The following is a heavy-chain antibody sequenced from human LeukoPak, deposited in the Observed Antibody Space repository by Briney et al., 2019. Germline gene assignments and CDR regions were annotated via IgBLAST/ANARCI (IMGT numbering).Heavy chain of an antibody. CDR1: GFTFSSYA. V-gene: IGHV3-30-3*01. J-gene: IGHJ4*02. CDR2: ISYDGSNK. CDR3: ATESSYYYDSSGSIGY. Sequence: GRSLRLSCAASGFTFSSYAMHWVRQAPGKGLEWVAVISYDGSNKYYADSVKGRFTISRDNSKNTLYLQVNSLRAEDTAVYYCATESSYYYDSSGSIGYWGQGTLVTVSS. D-gene: IGHD3-22*01.